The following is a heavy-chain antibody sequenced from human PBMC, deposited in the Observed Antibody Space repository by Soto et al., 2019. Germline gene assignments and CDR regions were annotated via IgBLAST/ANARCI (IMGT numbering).Heavy chain of an antibody. CDR2: VPGDGSRA. D-gene: IGHD1-26*01. J-gene: IGHJ6*02. Sequence: EVQLVESGGGSVQPGGSLRLSCAASGFSFSSYFMAWVRKAPGEGLVSVSHVPGDGSRASYADSVRGRFTISRDNAKNTLYLQMDSLRDEDTAIYYCARENWYSLDVWGQGTTVTVSS. V-gene: IGHV3-74*01. CDR3: ARENWYSLDV. CDR1: GFSFSSYF.